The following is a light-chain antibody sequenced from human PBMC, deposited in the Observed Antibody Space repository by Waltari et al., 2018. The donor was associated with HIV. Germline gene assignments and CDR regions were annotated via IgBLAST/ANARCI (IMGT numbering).Light chain of an antibody. V-gene: IGLV1-51*01. CDR2: DNN. Sequence: QSVLTQPPSVSAAPGQKVTISCSGSSSNIGNNYVSWYQQLPGTAPNVPIYDNNKRPSGIPDRFSGSKSGTSATLGITGLQTGDEADYYCGTWDSSLSAVVFGGGTKLTVL. CDR1: SSNIGNNY. J-gene: IGLJ2*01. CDR3: GTWDSSLSAVV.